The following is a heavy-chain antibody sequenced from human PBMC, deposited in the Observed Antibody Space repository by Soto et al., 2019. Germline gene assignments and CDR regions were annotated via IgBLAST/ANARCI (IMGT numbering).Heavy chain of an antibody. J-gene: IGHJ6*02. Sequence: HPGGSLRLSCAASGFTFSSYAMSWVRQAPGKGLECVSAISGSGTSTFYTESVKGRFTISRDNSKNTLYLQMHSLRAEDTAVYYCARALRTIFGVIVSPSDKNGMDVWGQGTTVTVSS. V-gene: IGHV3-23*01. CDR2: ISGSGTST. D-gene: IGHD3-3*02. CDR3: ARALRTIFGVIVSPSDKNGMDV. CDR1: GFTFSSYA.